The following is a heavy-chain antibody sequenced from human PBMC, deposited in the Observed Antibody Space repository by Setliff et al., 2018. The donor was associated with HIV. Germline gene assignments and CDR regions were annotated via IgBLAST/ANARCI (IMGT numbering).Heavy chain of an antibody. Sequence: SVKVSCKASGVTFSNYAISWVRQAPGQGLEWMGGIIPIFGTANYAQKFQGRVTITADESTSTAYMELNSLRSDDAAVYYCARQPYYDDDGTNLPSEWRVLGWGQGTLVTVSS. V-gene: IGHV1-69*13. CDR1: GVTFSNYA. J-gene: IGHJ4*02. CDR3: ARQPYYDDDGTNLPSEWRVLG. CDR2: IIPIFGTA. D-gene: IGHD3-16*01.